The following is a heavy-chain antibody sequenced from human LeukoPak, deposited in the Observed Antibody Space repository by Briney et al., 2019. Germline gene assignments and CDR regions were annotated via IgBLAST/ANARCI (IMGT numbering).Heavy chain of an antibody. V-gene: IGHV3-30*18. CDR3: VKSYYYGSGSPRGAFDI. CDR2: ISNDGGNK. J-gene: IGHJ3*02. D-gene: IGHD3-10*01. Sequence: GGSLRLSCAASGFTFSSHGMHWVRQAPGKGLEWVALISNDGGNKYYGDSVKGRFTISRDNSRNTVNLQMNSLRAEDTAVYYCVKSYYYGSGSPRGAFDIWGQGTMVTVSS. CDR1: GFTFSSHG.